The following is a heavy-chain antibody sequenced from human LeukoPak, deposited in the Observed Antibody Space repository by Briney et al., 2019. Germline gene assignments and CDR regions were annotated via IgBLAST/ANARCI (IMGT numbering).Heavy chain of an antibody. D-gene: IGHD2-15*01. CDR3: ARRDAKWSSYYFDY. Sequence: GESLKISCKGSGYSFSSSWIGWVRQMPGKGLEWMGIIYPGDSDTRYSPSFQGQVTISADKSISTAYLQWSSLKASDTAMYYCARRDAKWSSYYFDYWGQGTLVTVSS. CDR1: GYSFSSSW. V-gene: IGHV5-51*01. J-gene: IGHJ4*02. CDR2: IYPGDSDT.